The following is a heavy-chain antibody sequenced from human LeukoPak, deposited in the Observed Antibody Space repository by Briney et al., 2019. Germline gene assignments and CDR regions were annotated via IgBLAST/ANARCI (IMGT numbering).Heavy chain of an antibody. J-gene: IGHJ6*02. CDR1: GFTFSDYY. V-gene: IGHV3-11*01. Sequence: GGSLRLSCAASGFTFSDYYMSWIRQAPGKELEWVSYISSSGSTIYYADSVKGRFTISRDNAKNSLYLQMNSLRAEDTAVYYCARVRGYCSSTSCYTVNYYYGMDVWGQGTTVTVSS. CDR2: ISSSGSTI. CDR3: ARVRGYCSSTSCYTVNYYYGMDV. D-gene: IGHD2-2*02.